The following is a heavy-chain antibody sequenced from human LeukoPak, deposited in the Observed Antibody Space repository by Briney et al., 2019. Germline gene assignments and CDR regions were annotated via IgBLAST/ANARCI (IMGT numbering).Heavy chain of an antibody. CDR2: ISSSSSTI. CDR1: GFTFSSYS. Sequence: PGGSLRLSCAASGFTFSSYSMNWVRQAPGKGLEWVSYISSSSSTIYYADSVKGRFTISRDNAKNTLYLQMNSLRAEDTAVYYCAKDRGYSPRGVNWFDPWGQGTLVTVSS. J-gene: IGHJ5*02. D-gene: IGHD2-15*01. CDR3: AKDRGYSPRGVNWFDP. V-gene: IGHV3-48*01.